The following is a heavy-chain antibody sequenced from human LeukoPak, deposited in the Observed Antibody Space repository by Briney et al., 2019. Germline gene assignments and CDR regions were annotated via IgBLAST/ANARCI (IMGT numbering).Heavy chain of an antibody. CDR1: GFTFSSYW. J-gene: IGHJ5*02. CDR3: ARGLQAYSSSWYALVNWFDH. V-gene: IGHV3-7*01. D-gene: IGHD6-13*01. CDR2: IKQDGSEK. Sequence: HPGGSLRLSCAASGFTFSSYWMSWVRQAPGKGLEWVANIKQDGSEKYYVDSVKGRFTISRDNAKNSLYLQMNSLRAEDTAVYYCARGLQAYSSSWYALVNWFDHWGQGTLVTVSS.